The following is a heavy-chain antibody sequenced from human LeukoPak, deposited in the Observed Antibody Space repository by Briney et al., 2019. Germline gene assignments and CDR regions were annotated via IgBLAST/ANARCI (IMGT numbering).Heavy chain of an antibody. CDR2: IIPIFGTA. J-gene: IGHJ4*02. V-gene: IGHV1-69*06. Sequence: SVKVSCKASGGTFSNYAISWVRQAPGQGLEWMGGIIPIFGTANYAQKFQGRVTITADKSTSTAYMELSSLRSEDTAVYYCARVRITAAGTSFDYWGQATLVTVSS. CDR3: ARVRITAAGTSFDY. D-gene: IGHD6-13*01. CDR1: GGTFSNYA.